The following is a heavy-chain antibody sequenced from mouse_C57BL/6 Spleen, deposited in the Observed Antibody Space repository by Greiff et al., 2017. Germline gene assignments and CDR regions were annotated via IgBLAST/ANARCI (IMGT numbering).Heavy chain of an antibody. CDR1: GYTFTSYG. J-gene: IGHJ3*01. CDR2: IYPRSGNT. Sequence: QVQLKESGAELARPGASVKLSCTASGYTFTSYGISWVKQRTGQGLEWIGEIYPRSGNTYYNEKFKGKATLTADKSSSTAYMKLRSLTSDDSAVYFCGNYDYDGFAYWGQGTLVTVSA. V-gene: IGHV1-81*01. D-gene: IGHD2-4*01. CDR3: GNYDYDGFAY.